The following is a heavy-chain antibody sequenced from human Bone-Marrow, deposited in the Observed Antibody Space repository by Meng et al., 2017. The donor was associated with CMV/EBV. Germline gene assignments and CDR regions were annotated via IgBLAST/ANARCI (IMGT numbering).Heavy chain of an antibody. CDR3: AKQGYSNSSSCIDY. V-gene: IGHV3-30*04. CDR1: GFTFSSYA. J-gene: IGHJ4*02. CDR2: ISYDGSNK. D-gene: IGHD6-6*01. Sequence: GESLKISCAASGFTFSSYAMHWVRQAPGKGLEWVAVISYDGSNKYYADSVKGRFTISRDNSKNTLYLQMNSLRAEDTAVYYCAKQGYSNSSSCIDYWGQGPLVTVSS.